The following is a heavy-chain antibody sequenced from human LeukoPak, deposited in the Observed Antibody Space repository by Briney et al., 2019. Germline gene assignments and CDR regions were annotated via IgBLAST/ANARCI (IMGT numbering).Heavy chain of an antibody. J-gene: IGHJ5*02. CDR2: IYSGGTT. V-gene: IGHV3-53*01. D-gene: IGHD3-22*01. Sequence: PGGSLRLSCAASGFTVSDNYMSWVRQAPGKGLGWVSVIYSGGTTYSADSVKGRFTISRDNSKNTLYLQMNSLRAEDTAVYYCARHDSWAGWFDPWGQGTLVTVSS. CDR3: ARHDSWAGWFDP. CDR1: GFTVSDNY.